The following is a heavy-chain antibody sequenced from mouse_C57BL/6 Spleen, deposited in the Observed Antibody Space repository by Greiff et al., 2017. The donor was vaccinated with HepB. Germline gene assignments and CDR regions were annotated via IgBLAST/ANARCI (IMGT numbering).Heavy chain of an antibody. V-gene: IGHV1-59*01. CDR1: GYTFTSYW. D-gene: IGHD1-1*01. CDR2: IDPSDSYT. CDR3: ARLGYGSRNSVFAY. Sequence: QVQLQQPGAELVRPGTSVKLSCKASGYTFTSYWIHWVKQRPGQGLEWIGVIDPSDSYTNYNQKFKGKATLTVDTSSSTAYMQLSSLTSEDSAVYYCARLGYGSRNSVFAYWGQGTLVTVSA. J-gene: IGHJ3*01.